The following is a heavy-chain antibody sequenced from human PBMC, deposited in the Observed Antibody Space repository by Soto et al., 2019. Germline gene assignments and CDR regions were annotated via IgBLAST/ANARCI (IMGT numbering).Heavy chain of an antibody. Sequence: QVQLQESGPGLVKPSQTLSLTGTVSGVSISSGGYYWTWIRQLPGKGLEWIGYIYNSGNTYYNPSLKGRATISGDTSKNQFSLKLGSVTAADTAVYYCARDCGGDCYPSRDALAIWGQGTMVTVSS. D-gene: IGHD2-21*02. V-gene: IGHV4-31*03. J-gene: IGHJ3*02. CDR2: IYNSGNT. CDR1: GVSISSGGYY. CDR3: ARDCGGDCYPSRDALAI.